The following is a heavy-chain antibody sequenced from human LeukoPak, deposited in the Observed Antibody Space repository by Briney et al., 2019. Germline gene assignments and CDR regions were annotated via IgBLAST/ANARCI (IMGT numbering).Heavy chain of an antibody. D-gene: IGHD1-26*01. Sequence: SETLSLTCAVYGGSFSGYYWSWIRQPPGKGLEWNGEINHSGSTNYNPSLKSRVTISVDTSKNQFSLKLSSVTAADTAVYYCARGYSGSYGRFDYWGQGTLVTVSS. V-gene: IGHV4-34*01. CDR2: INHSGST. CDR3: ARGYSGSYGRFDY. J-gene: IGHJ4*02. CDR1: GGSFSGYY.